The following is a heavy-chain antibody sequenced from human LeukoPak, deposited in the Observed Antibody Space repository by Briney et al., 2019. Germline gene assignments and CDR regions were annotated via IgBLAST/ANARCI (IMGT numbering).Heavy chain of an antibody. J-gene: IGHJ1*01. CDR2: IYHSGRT. D-gene: IGHD3-22*01. Sequence: PSGTLSLTCSVSGAALMTTNWWSWVRQSPGKGLEWIGEIYHSGRTNYNPSLKSRVTISVDKSKNQFSLRLNSVTAADTAIYYCAKTPAIFDSVRYFYDSTRYFQLWGQGTLVTVSS. CDR1: GAALMTTNW. V-gene: IGHV4-4*02. CDR3: AKTPAIFDSVRYFYDSTRYFQL.